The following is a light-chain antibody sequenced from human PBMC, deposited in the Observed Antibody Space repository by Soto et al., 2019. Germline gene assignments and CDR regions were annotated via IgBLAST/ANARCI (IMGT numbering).Light chain of an antibody. CDR2: DAS. Sequence: DIRMKQSPSTLSASVGDRVTITCRASQSISSWLAWYQQKPGKAPKLLIYDASSLESGVPSRFSGSGSGTEFTLTISSLQPDDFATYYCQQYNSYSGAFGPGTKVDIK. CDR1: QSISSW. J-gene: IGKJ3*01. CDR3: QQYNSYSGA. V-gene: IGKV1-5*01.